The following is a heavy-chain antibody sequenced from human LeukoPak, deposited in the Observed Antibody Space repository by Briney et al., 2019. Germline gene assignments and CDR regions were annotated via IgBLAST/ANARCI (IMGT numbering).Heavy chain of an antibody. CDR2: IWYDGSNK. V-gene: IGHV3-33*06. CDR3: AKDRGSSWYNWFDP. CDR1: GFTFSSYG. Sequence: GGSLRLSCAASGFTFSSYGMHWVRQAPGKGLEGVAVIWYDGSNKYYADSVKSRFTISRDNSKNTLYLQMNSLRAEDTAVYYCAKDRGSSWYNWFDPWGQGTLVTVSS. D-gene: IGHD6-13*01. J-gene: IGHJ5*02.